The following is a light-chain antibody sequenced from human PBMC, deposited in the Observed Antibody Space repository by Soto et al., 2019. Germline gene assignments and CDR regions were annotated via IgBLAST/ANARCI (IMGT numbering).Light chain of an antibody. Sequence: QSVKSHPASVCWSPGHSITISCTGTSSDVGGYNYVSWYQQHPGKAPKLMIYEVSNRPSGVSNRFSGSKSGNTASLTISGLQAEDEADYYCSSYTSSSNLVVFGTGTKVTAL. CDR1: SSDVGGYNY. J-gene: IGLJ1*01. CDR2: EVS. V-gene: IGLV2-14*01. CDR3: SSYTSSSNLVV.